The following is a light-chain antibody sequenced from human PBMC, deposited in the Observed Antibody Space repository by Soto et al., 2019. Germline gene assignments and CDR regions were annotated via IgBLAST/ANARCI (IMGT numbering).Light chain of an antibody. CDR3: QSYESSPSGYV. J-gene: IGLJ1*01. CDR1: SSNIGAVYD. Sequence: QSVLTQPPSVSGAPGQRVTISCTGSSSNIGAVYDVHWYQHLPGTAPKLLIYGSSNRPSGVPDRFSASKSGTSASLAITGLQAEDEADYYCQSYESSPSGYVFGTGTKLTVL. V-gene: IGLV1-40*01. CDR2: GSS.